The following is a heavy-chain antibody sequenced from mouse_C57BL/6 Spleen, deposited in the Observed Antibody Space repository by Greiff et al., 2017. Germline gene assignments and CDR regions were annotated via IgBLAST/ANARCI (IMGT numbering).Heavy chain of an antibody. CDR1: GYAFSSYW. CDR2: IYPGDGDT. V-gene: IGHV1-80*01. J-gene: IGHJ1*03. CDR3: ARFYDGYYGV. D-gene: IGHD2-3*01. Sequence: VMLVESGAELVKPGASVKISCKASGYAFSSYWMNWVKQRPGKGLEWIGQIYPGDGDTNYNGKFKGKATLTADKSSSTAYMQLSSLTSEDSAVYFCARFYDGYYGVWGTGTTVTVSS.